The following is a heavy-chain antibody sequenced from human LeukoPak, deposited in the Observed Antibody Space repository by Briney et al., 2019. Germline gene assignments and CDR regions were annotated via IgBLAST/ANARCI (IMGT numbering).Heavy chain of an antibody. CDR1: GYTFTGFY. D-gene: IGHD5-24*01. V-gene: IGHV1-2*06. CDR2: INPNSGGT. CDR3: AKVGDGYTDFDY. J-gene: IGHJ4*02. Sequence: ASVKVPCKASGYTFTGFYMHWVRQAPGQGLEWMGRINPNSGGTNYAQKFQGRVTMTRDASISTAYMELSRLRSDDTAVYYCAKVGDGYTDFDYWGQGTLVTVSS.